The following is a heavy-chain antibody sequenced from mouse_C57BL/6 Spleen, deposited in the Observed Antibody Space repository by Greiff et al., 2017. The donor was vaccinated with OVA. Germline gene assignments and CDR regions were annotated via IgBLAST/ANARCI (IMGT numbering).Heavy chain of an antibody. CDR2: IYPGDGDT. CDR3: ARRAAYYFDY. CDR1: GYAFSSYW. J-gene: IGHJ2*01. V-gene: IGHV1-80*01. D-gene: IGHD3-3*01. Sequence: QVQLKESGAELVKPGASVKISCKASGYAFSSYWMNWVKQRPGKGLEWIGQIYPGDGDTNYNGKFKGKATLTADKSSSTAYMQLSSLTSEDSAVYFCARRAAYYFDYWGQGTTLTVSS.